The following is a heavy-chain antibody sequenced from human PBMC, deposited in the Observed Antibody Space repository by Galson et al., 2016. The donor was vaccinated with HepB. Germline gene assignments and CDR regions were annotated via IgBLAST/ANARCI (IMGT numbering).Heavy chain of an antibody. V-gene: IGHV3-11*06. CDR3: LREPFDY. J-gene: IGHJ4*02. CDR1: GFTFRDYY. Sequence: SLRLSCAVSGFTFRDYYMTWIRRAPGKGLEWISYISGTNSYTKYADFVKGRFTISRDNAKNSLYLQMNSLRDEDTAVYYCLREPFDYWGQGALVTVSS. CDR2: ISGTNSYT.